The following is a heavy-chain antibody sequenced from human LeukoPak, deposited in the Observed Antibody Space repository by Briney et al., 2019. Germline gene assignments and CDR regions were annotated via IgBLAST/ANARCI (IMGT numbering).Heavy chain of an antibody. CDR1: GFNFGGYY. V-gene: IGHV3-11*01. CDR2: ISDDSYRT. CDR3: AKGGLRLYFGQFHY. D-gene: IGHD3-10*01. Sequence: PGGSLRLSCIASGFNFGGYYMGWIRQAPGKGLEWVSYISDDSYRTPYGDSVKGRFTISRDNAKNSLYLQMNSLRVEDTALYYCAKGGLRLYFGQFHYWGQGTLVTVSS. J-gene: IGHJ4*02.